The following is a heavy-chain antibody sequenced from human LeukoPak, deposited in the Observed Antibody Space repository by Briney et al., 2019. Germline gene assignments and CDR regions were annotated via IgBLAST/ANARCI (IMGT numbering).Heavy chain of an antibody. D-gene: IGHD2-21*02. CDR3: ARGLSAIVH. Sequence: SETLSLTCAVYGGSFSGYYWSWIRQPPGKGLEWIGEINHSGRTNYNPSLKSRVTISVDTSKNQFSLRLSSVTAADTAVYYCARGLSAIVHWGQGTLVTVSS. CDR2: INHSGRT. V-gene: IGHV4-34*01. CDR1: GGSFSGYY. J-gene: IGHJ4*02.